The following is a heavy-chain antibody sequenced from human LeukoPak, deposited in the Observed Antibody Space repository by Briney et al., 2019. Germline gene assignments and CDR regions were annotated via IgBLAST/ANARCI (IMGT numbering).Heavy chain of an antibody. V-gene: IGHV3-30*18. CDR3: AKDKTYYYDSSGYLEY. J-gene: IGHJ4*02. CDR1: GFTFSSYG. D-gene: IGHD3-22*01. CDR2: ISYDGSNK. Sequence: AGGSLRLSCAASGFTFSSYGMHWVRQAPGKGLEWVAVISYDGSNKYYADSVEGRFTISRDNSKNTLYLQMNSLRAEDTAVYYCAKDKTYYYDSSGYLEYWGQGTLVTVSS.